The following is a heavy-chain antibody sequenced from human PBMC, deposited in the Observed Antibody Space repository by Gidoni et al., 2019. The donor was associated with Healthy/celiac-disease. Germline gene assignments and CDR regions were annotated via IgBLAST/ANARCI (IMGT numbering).Heavy chain of an antibody. V-gene: IGHV4-59*08. CDR3: ARHPGNPYSSSWSYYFDY. CDR2: IYYSGST. D-gene: IGHD6-13*01. Sequence: QVQLQESGPGLVKPSETLSLTCTVSGGSISSYHWSWIRQPPGKGLEWIGYIYYSGSTNYNPSLKSRVTISVDTSKNQFSLKLSSVTAADTAVYYCARHPGNPYSSSWSYYFDYWGQGTLVTVSS. J-gene: IGHJ4*02. CDR1: GGSISSYH.